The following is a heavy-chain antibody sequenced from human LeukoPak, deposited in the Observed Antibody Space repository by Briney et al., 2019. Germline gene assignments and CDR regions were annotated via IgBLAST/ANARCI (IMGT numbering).Heavy chain of an antibody. CDR2: INTDGSST. D-gene: IGHD2-2*01. Sequence: GGSLRLSCGASGFTFSSYWMHWVRQAPGKGLVWVSLINTDGSSTTYADSVKGRFTISRDNAKNTLSLQMNSLRAEDTAVYYCARGCSTTRCPADYWGQGTLVTVSS. CDR3: ARGCSTTRCPADY. CDR1: GFTFSSYW. J-gene: IGHJ4*02. V-gene: IGHV3-74*01.